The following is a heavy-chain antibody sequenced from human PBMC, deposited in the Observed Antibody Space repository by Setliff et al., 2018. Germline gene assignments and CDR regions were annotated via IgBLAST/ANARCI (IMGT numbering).Heavy chain of an antibody. CDR2: INPDSGGT. CDR1: GYTFTGYY. J-gene: IGHJ6*03. V-gene: IGHV1-2*06. D-gene: IGHD3-22*01. CDR3: ARTYYYASSGYRGYYYYLDV. Sequence: ASVKVSCKASGYTFTGYYMHWVRQAPGQGLEWVGRINPDSGGTNYAQKFQGRATMTRDTSISTAYMELSRLRSDDTAVYYCARTYYYASSGYRGYYYYLDVWGKGTTVTVSS.